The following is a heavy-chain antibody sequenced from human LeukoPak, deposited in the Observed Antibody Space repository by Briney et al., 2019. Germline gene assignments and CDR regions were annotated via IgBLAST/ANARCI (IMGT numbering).Heavy chain of an antibody. J-gene: IGHJ6*02. D-gene: IGHD2-15*01. Sequence: ASVKVSCKASGYTFTSYAMNWVRQAPGQGLEWMGWINTNTGNPTYAQGFTGRFVFSLDTSVSTAYLRISSLKAEDTAVYYCARADIVVVVAPGRNYYYYGMDVWGQGTTVTVSS. CDR1: GYTFTSYA. CDR3: ARADIVVVVAPGRNYYYYGMDV. V-gene: IGHV7-4-1*02. CDR2: INTNTGNP.